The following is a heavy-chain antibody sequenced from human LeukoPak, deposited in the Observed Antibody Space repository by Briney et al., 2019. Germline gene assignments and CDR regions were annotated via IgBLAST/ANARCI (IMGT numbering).Heavy chain of an antibody. CDR2: ISSSGSTI. CDR1: GFTFSSYE. CDR3: GTLSAEPQQLAYYYYGMDV. D-gene: IGHD6-13*01. V-gene: IGHV3-48*03. J-gene: IGHJ6*02. Sequence: GGSLRLSCAASGFTFSSYEMNWVRQAPGKGLEWVSYISSSGSTIYHADSVKGRFTISRDNAKNSLYLQMNSLRAEDTAVYYCGTLSAEPQQLAYYYYGMDVWGQGTTVTVSS.